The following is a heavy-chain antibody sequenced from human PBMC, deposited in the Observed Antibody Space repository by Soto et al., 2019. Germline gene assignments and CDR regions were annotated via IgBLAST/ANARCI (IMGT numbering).Heavy chain of an antibody. J-gene: IGHJ3*02. CDR3: AMDRQKSSGYYDLDPFDI. D-gene: IGHD3-22*01. Sequence: VQLVESGGGLVKPGGSLRLSCAASGFTFSSYSMNWVRQAPGKGLEWVSSISSSSSYIYYAESVKGRFTISRDNAKDGRYVQMNSLRAEATAVYYSAMDRQKSSGYYDLDPFDIWGPGTMVSRSS. V-gene: IGHV3-21*01. CDR2: ISSSSSYI. CDR1: GFTFSSYS.